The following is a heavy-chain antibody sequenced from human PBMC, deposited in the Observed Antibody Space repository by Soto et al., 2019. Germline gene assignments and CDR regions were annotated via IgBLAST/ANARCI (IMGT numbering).Heavy chain of an antibody. V-gene: IGHV4-30-2*01. D-gene: IGHD3-16*02. CDR3: ATYRKFYHF. J-gene: IGHJ3*01. CDR1: GGYISGGYYS. Sequence: PSETLSLPCAVSGGYISGGYYSWSWIRQPPGKGRGWVGFIDDTGLNYYSSCLKSRGTISLSWAKNHFFLNLTAVTAAGSAVYLGATYRKFYHFWDQGTKVTV. CDR2: IDDTGLN.